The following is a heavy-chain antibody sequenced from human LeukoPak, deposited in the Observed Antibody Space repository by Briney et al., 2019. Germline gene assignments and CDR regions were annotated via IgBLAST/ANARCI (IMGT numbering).Heavy chain of an antibody. CDR1: GFTFSNYA. CDR2: ISGSGVTT. V-gene: IGHV3-23*01. CDR3: AKESPHFDY. J-gene: IGHJ4*02. Sequence: PGGSLRLSCAASGFTFSNYAMSWVRQAPGKGLEWVSTISGSGVTTYYVDSVKGRFTISGDNSKNTLYLQMNSLRAEDTAIFYCAKESPHFDYWGQGTLVTVSS.